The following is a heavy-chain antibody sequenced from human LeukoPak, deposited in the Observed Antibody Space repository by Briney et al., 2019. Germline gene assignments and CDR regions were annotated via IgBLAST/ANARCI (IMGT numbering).Heavy chain of an antibody. D-gene: IGHD6-13*01. J-gene: IGHJ4*02. CDR2: INHSGST. Sequence: PSETLSLTCAVYGGSFSGYYWSWIRQPPGKGLEWIGEINHSGSTNYNPSLKSRVTISVDTSKNQFSLKLSSVTAADTAVYYCARHGGYGSSWYWSYAKYYFDYWGQGTLVTVSS. CDR1: GGSFSGYY. V-gene: IGHV4-34*01. CDR3: ARHGGYGSSWYWSYAKYYFDY.